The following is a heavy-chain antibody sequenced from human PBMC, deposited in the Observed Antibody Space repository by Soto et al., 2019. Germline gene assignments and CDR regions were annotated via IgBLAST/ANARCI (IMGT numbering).Heavy chain of an antibody. CDR1: SGSISSSNW. D-gene: IGHD5-18*01. Sequence: SETLSLTCAVSSGSISSSNWWSWVRQPPGKGLEWIGEIYHSGSTNYNPSLKSRVTISVDKSKNQFSLKLSSVTAADTAVYYCAGVNVDTAMAIDYWGQGTLVTVSS. J-gene: IGHJ4*02. CDR3: AGVNVDTAMAIDY. CDR2: IYHSGST. V-gene: IGHV4-4*02.